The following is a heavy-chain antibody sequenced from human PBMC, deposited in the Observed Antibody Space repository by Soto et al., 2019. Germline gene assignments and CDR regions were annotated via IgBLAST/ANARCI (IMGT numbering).Heavy chain of an antibody. CDR3: TRAPFYSRTVRVFDY. J-gene: IGHJ4*02. Sequence: PGGSLRLSCTASGFTFGDYAMSWFRQAPGKGLEWVGFIRSKAYGGTTEYAASVKGRFTISRGDSKSIAYLQMNSLKTEDTAVYYCTRAPFYSRTVRVFDYWGQGTLVTVSS. D-gene: IGHD4-4*01. CDR1: GFTFGDYA. CDR2: IRSKAYGGTT. V-gene: IGHV3-49*03.